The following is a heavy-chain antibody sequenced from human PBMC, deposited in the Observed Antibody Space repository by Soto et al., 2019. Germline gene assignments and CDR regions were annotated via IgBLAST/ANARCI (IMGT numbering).Heavy chain of an antibody. CDR3: AAGYYYDSSGYFVEDY. CDR1: GFTFTSSA. V-gene: IGHV1-58*01. CDR2: IVVGSGNT. Sequence: ASVKVSCKASGFTFTSSAVQWVRQARGQRLEWIGWIVVGSGNTNYAQKFQERVTITRDMSTSTAYMELSSLRSEDTAVYYCAAGYYYDSSGYFVEDYWGQGTLVTVSS. J-gene: IGHJ4*02. D-gene: IGHD3-22*01.